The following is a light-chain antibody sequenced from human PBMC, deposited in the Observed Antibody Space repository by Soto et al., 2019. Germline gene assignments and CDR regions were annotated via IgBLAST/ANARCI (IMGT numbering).Light chain of an antibody. CDR1: QSVSSY. CDR2: DAS. V-gene: IGKV3-11*01. CDR3: QQRSNWPPWT. J-gene: IGKJ1*01. Sequence: ILLANSPVTLSLSQQQRTTLTCSFSQSVSSYLAWYQQKPGQAPRLLIYDASNRATGIPARFSGSGSGTDFTLTISSLEPEDFAVYYCQQRSNWPPWTFGQGTKVDIK.